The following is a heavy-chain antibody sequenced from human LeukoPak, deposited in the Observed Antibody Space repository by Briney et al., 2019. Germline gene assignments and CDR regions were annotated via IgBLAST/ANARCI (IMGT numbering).Heavy chain of an antibody. CDR1: GYTFSDYY. Sequence: ASVKVSCKTSGYTFSDYYIHWIRQAPGQGLEWVGWINPNSGDTDYAQKFQGRVTVTRDTSISTAYMELGRLRSDDTAVYYCARLGLWFGDLDYWGQGTLVTVSS. V-gene: IGHV1-2*02. CDR2: INPNSGDT. J-gene: IGHJ4*02. CDR3: ARLGLWFGDLDY. D-gene: IGHD3-10*01.